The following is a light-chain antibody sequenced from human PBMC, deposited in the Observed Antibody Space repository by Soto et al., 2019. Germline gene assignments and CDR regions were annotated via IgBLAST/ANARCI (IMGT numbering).Light chain of an antibody. V-gene: IGKV3-11*01. CDR2: DAS. Sequence: EIVLTQSPATLSLSPGDRATLSCRASQSVGSYLAWSQQRPGQAPRLLIHDASNRATGIPARFSGSGSGSYFTLTSSSREPEDFGLYYGPDCSYWPGWTFGHGTTVEGK. J-gene: IGKJ1*01. CDR1: QSVGSY. CDR3: PDCSYWPGWT.